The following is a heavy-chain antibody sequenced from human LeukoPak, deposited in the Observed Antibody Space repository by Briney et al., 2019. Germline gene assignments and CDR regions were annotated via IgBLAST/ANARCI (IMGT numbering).Heavy chain of an antibody. Sequence: GGSLRLSCAASGFTFSSYAMSWVRQAPGKGLEWVSAISGSGGSTYYADSVKGRFTISRDNSRNTLYLQMNSLRAEDTAVYYCAKTLGSYYYYYMDVWGKGTTVTVSS. CDR1: GFTFSSYA. CDR3: AKTLGSYYYYYMDV. CDR2: ISGSGGST. J-gene: IGHJ6*03. V-gene: IGHV3-23*01. D-gene: IGHD1-26*01.